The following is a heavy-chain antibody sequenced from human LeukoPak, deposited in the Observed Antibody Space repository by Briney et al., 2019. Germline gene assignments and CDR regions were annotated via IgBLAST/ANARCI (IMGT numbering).Heavy chain of an antibody. V-gene: IGHV3-48*04. J-gene: IGHJ6*03. D-gene: IGHD3-16*02. CDR1: GFTFSRYW. Sequence: GGSLRLSCAASGFTFSRYWMSWVRQAPGKGLEWVSYISSSGSTIYYADSVKGRFTISRDNAKNSLYLQMNSLRAEDTAVYYCARDPLYSHYMDVWGKGTTVTISS. CDR2: ISSSGSTI. CDR3: ARDPLYSHYMDV.